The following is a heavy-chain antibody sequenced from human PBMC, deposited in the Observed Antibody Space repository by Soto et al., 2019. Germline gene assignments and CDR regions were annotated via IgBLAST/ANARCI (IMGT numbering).Heavy chain of an antibody. J-gene: IGHJ5*02. V-gene: IGHV4-59*01. CDR2: IYYSGST. CDR1: GGSISSYY. D-gene: IGHD1-7*01. CDR3: ARDRRTYNWNYAECWFDP. Sequence: SETLSLTCTVSGGSISSYYGSWIRQPPGKGLEWIGYIYYSGSTNYNPSLKSRVTISVDTSKNQFSLKLSSVTAADTAVYYVARDRRTYNWNYAECWFDPWGQGTLVTVSS.